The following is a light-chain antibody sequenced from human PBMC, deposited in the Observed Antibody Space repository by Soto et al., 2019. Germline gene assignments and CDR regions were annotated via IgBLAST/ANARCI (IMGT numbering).Light chain of an antibody. CDR2: DPA. CDR3: QRRRT. V-gene: IGKV3-11*01. CDR1: QSVSNY. J-gene: IGKJ3*01. Sequence: EVVLTQSPATLSLSPGGRATLSCRASQSVSNYLAWYQQKPGQAPRLLIYDPANRATDIPARFSGSGSGTDFTLTISNLEPEDFAVYYCQRRRTFGPGTKVDIK.